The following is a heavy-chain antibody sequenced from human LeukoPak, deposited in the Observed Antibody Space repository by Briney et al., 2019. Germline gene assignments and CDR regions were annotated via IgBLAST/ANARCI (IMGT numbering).Heavy chain of an antibody. Sequence: GGSLRLSCAASGFTVSSNYMSWVRQAPGKGLEWVSVFYSGGSTYYADSVRGRFTISRDKSTNTLYLQMNSLRAEDTAVYYCARQYSSGWYYFDYWGQGTLVTVSS. CDR2: FYSGGST. J-gene: IGHJ4*02. CDR3: ARQYSSGWYYFDY. V-gene: IGHV3-66*04. D-gene: IGHD6-19*01. CDR1: GFTVSSNY.